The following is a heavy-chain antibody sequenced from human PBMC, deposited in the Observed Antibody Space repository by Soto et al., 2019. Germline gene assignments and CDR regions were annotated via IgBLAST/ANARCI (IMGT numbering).Heavy chain of an antibody. Sequence: GGSLRLSCAATGFTFSSYGMHWVRQAPGKRLEWVAVISYDGSNKYYADSVKGRFTISRDNSKNTLYLQMNSLRAEDTAVYYCAKDSVVATLGYYYYGMDVWGQGTTVTVSS. D-gene: IGHD5-12*01. CDR1: GFTFSSYG. J-gene: IGHJ6*02. V-gene: IGHV3-30*18. CDR2: ISYDGSNK. CDR3: AKDSVVATLGYYYYGMDV.